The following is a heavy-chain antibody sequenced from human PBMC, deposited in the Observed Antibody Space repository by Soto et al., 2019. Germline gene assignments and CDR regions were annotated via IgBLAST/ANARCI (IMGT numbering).Heavy chain of an antibody. D-gene: IGHD6-6*01. J-gene: IGHJ4*02. CDR1: GFTFSSYS. Sequence: PGGSLRLSCAASGFTFSSYSMNWVRQAPGKGLEWVSSISSSSSYIYYADSVKGRFTISRDNAKNSLYLQMNSLRAEDTAVYYCATGALFEYSSTDYWGQGTLVTVSS. V-gene: IGHV3-21*01. CDR3: ATGALFEYSSTDY. CDR2: ISSSSSYI.